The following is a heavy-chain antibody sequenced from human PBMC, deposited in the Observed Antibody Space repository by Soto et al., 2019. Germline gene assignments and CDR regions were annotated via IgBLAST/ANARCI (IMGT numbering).Heavy chain of an antibody. CDR1: GFTFRSYG. V-gene: IGHV3-33*01. CDR3: ARDPVYSSSWVVGYYYYYGMDV. J-gene: IGHJ6*02. D-gene: IGHD6-13*01. CDR2: IWYDGSNK. Sequence: PGGSLRLSCAASGFTFRSYGMHWVRQAPGKGLEWVAVIWYDGSNKYYADSVKGRFTISRDNSKNTLYLQMNSLRAEDTAVYYCARDPVYSSSWVVGYYYYYGMDVWGQGTTVTVSS.